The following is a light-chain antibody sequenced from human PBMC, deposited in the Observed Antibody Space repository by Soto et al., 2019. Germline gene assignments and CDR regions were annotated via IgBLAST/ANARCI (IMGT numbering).Light chain of an antibody. CDR3: QQYGSSPWT. V-gene: IGKV3-20*01. CDR2: GAS. Sequence: ESVLTQSPGTLSLSPGERSTLSCRASQSVSRSYLAWYQQKPGKAPRLLIYGASSRATGIPERFSGSGSGTDFTLTISRLEPEDFAVYYCQQYGSSPWTFGQGTKVDIK. J-gene: IGKJ1*01. CDR1: QSVSRSY.